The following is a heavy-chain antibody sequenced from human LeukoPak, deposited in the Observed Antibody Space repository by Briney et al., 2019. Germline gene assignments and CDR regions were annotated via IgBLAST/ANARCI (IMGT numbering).Heavy chain of an antibody. D-gene: IGHD6-19*01. Sequence: GESLKISCKTSGYSFSAYWIAWVRQMPGKGLAWMGIINPRDSDSRYGPSFQGQVTFSADNSINTAYLHWISLKTSDTATYYCAKISLAGDYFDYWGQGTLIAVSS. CDR1: GYSFSAYW. CDR2: INPRDSDS. J-gene: IGHJ4*02. V-gene: IGHV5-51*01. CDR3: AKISLAGDYFDY.